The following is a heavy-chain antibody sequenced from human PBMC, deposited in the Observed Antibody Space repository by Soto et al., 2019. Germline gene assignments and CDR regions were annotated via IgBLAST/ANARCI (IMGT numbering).Heavy chain of an antibody. Sequence: QVQLVESGGGVVQPGRSLRLSCAASGFTFSSYGMHWVRQAPGKGLEWVAVIWYDGSNKYYADSVKGRFTISRDNSKKTLYLQMNSLRAEDTAVYYCARDSPSLCYWGQGTLVTVSS. J-gene: IGHJ4*02. D-gene: IGHD2-21*01. V-gene: IGHV3-33*01. CDR1: GFTFSSYG. CDR2: IWYDGSNK. CDR3: ARDSPSLCY.